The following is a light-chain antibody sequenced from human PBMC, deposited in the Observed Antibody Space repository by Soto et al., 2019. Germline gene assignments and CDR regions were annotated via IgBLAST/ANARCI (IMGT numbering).Light chain of an antibody. CDR1: QGISSY. CDR2: AAS. J-gene: IGKJ1*01. V-gene: IGKV1-39*01. CDR3: QQSYSTPRT. Sequence: DIQLTQSPSFLSASVGDRVTITCRASQGISSYLAWYQQKPGKAPKLLIHAASSLQSGVPSRFSGSGSGTDFTLTISSLQPEDFATYYCQQSYSTPRTFGQGTKVDNK.